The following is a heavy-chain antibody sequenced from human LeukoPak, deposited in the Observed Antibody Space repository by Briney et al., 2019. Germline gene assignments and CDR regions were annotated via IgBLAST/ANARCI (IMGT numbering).Heavy chain of an antibody. CDR2: MNPNSGNT. J-gene: IGHJ4*02. CDR3: ARADPAMAGIDY. Sequence: ASVKVSCKASGYTFTSYDINWVRQATGQGLEWMGWMNPNSGNTGYAQKFQGRVTMTRNTSISTAYMELSSLRSEDTAVYYCARADPAMAGIDYWGQGTLVTVSS. D-gene: IGHD5-18*01. V-gene: IGHV1-8*01. CDR1: GYTFTSYD.